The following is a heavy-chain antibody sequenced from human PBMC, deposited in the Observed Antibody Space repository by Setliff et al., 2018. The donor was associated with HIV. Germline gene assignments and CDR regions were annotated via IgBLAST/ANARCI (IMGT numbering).Heavy chain of an antibody. CDR2: ISSIETYI. D-gene: IGHD3-22*01. V-gene: IGHV3-21*01. J-gene: IGHJ3*02. CDR3: ARDDNSLMDLRSQRGHSNVLDI. Sequence: KAGGSLRLSCAASGFIFSDYDIHWVRQAPGKGLEWVSSISSIETYIYYADSVKGRFTISRDNAKNSLYLQMNSLRGEDTAVYYCARDDNSLMDLRSQRGHSNVLDIWGQGTMVTVSS. CDR1: GFIFSDYD.